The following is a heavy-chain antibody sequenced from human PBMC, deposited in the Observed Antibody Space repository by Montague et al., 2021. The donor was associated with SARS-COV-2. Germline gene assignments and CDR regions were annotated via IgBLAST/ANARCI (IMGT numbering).Heavy chain of an antibody. V-gene: IGHV4-59*08. D-gene: IGHD6-19*01. CDR1: AGAIDNHY. CDR3: ARGPTSGWSFDS. Sequence: SETLSLTCTVSAGAIDNHYWSWIRQPPGKGLEWIGYIYFSGTASYNPSLKGRVTISVDTSKNQFSLQLTSVTAADTAVYYCARGPTSGWSFDSWGQGTPVAGSS. CDR2: IYFSGTA. J-gene: IGHJ4*02.